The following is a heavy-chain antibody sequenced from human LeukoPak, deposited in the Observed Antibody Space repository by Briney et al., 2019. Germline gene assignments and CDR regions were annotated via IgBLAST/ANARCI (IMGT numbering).Heavy chain of an antibody. D-gene: IGHD1-26*01. CDR2: IYYSGST. Sequence: SETLSLTCTVSGGSISSYYWSWIRQPPGKGLEWIGYIYYSGSTYYNPSLKSRLTISVDTSKNQFSLKLSSVTAADAAVYYCARHSSFFSPLYPWGQGTLVTVSS. J-gene: IGHJ5*02. V-gene: IGHV4-59*04. CDR3: ARHSSFFSPLYP. CDR1: GGSISSYY.